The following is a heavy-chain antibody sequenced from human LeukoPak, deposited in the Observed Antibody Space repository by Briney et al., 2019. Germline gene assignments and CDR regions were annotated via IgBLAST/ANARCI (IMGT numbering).Heavy chain of an antibody. CDR2: IYSSGGA. CDR1: GGSISNY. J-gene: IGHJ4*01. D-gene: IGHD3-22*01. CDR3: ARQGIGSYHHDH. V-gene: IGHV4-4*07. Sequence: SETLSLTCTVSGGSISNYWSWIRRPAGKGLEWIGRIYSSGGANYNPSLKSRVTISVDKSKNQFSLKLSSVNAADTAVYYCARQGIGSYHHDHWGHGTLVTVSS.